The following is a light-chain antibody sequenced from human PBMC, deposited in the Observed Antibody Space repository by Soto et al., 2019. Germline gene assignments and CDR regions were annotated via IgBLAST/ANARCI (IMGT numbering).Light chain of an antibody. Sequence: QSALTQPASVSGSPGQSITISCTGTRSDVGSSNTVSWYQHNPGQAPRLIIYEGTERPSGISDRFSGSKSGNTASLTISGLQAEDEADYYCCSKGSSSPYVLGTGTKLTVL. V-gene: IGLV2-23*01. CDR1: RSDVGSSNT. CDR3: CSKGSSSPYV. J-gene: IGLJ1*01. CDR2: EGT.